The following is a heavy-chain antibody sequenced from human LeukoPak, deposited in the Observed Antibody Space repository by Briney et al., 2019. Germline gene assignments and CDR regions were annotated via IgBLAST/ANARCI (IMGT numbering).Heavy chain of an antibody. D-gene: IGHD6-13*01. CDR3: ARPRVIAAAGPLDY. J-gene: IGHJ4*02. CDR1: GGSFSGYY. V-gene: IGHV4-34*01. CDR2: INHSGST. Sequence: SETLSLTCAVYGGSFSGYYWSWIPQPPGKGLEWIGEINHSGSTNYNPSLKSRVTISVDTSKNQFSLKLSSVTAADTAVYYCARPRVIAAAGPLDYWGQGTLVTVSS.